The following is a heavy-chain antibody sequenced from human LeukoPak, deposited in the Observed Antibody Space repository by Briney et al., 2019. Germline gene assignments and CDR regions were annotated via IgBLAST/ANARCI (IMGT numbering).Heavy chain of an antibody. D-gene: IGHD2-21*01. V-gene: IGHV3-48*02. CDR1: GFIFHTYN. Sequence: GGSLRLSCAASGFIFHTYNMKWVRQAPGKGLEWVSYISSSSSTIYYADSVKGRFTIPRDNAKNSLYLQMDSLTDEDTAVYYCARSCGHAFPDYWGQGTLVTVSS. CDR3: ARSCGHAFPDY. J-gene: IGHJ4*02. CDR2: ISSSSSTI.